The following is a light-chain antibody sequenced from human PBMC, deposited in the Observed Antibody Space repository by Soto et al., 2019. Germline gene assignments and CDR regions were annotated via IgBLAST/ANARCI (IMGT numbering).Light chain of an antibody. V-gene: IGKV3-20*01. CDR2: VAS. J-gene: IGKJ1*01. Sequence: EIVSTQSPGTLSLSPGERATLSCRASQSLSSNYLAWYQQKPGQAPRLLIYVASSRATGIPDRFSGSGSGTDFTLTISRLEPEDFAVYYCQQYDNSPGTFGQGTKVEIK. CDR1: QSLSSNY. CDR3: QQYDNSPGT.